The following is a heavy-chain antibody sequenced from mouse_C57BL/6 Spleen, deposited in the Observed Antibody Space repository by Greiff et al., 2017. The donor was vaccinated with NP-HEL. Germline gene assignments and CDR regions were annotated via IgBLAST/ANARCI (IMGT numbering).Heavy chain of an antibody. D-gene: IGHD4-1*01. CDR2: INPNNGGT. Sequence: EVQLQQSGPELVKPGASVKISCKASGYTFTDYYMNWVKQSHGKSLEWIGDINPNNGGTIYNQKFKGKATLTVDKSSSTAYMELRSLTSEDTAVYYCARHWDERGLFDYWGQGTTLTVSS. J-gene: IGHJ2*01. V-gene: IGHV1-26*01. CDR3: ARHWDERGLFDY. CDR1: GYTFTDYY.